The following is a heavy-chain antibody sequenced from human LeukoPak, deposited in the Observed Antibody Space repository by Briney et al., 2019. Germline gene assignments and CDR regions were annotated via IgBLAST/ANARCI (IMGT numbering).Heavy chain of an antibody. CDR3: AREGGSSGPGAYYYYYYMDV. Sequence: SETLSLTCTVSGGSISSYYWSWIRQPPGKGLEWIGYIHYSGSTNYNPSLKSRVTISVDTSKSQFSLKLSSVTAADTAVYYCAREGGSSGPGAYYYYYYMDVWGKGTTVTVSS. D-gene: IGHD6-6*01. CDR1: GGSISSYY. V-gene: IGHV4-59*01. J-gene: IGHJ6*03. CDR2: IHYSGST.